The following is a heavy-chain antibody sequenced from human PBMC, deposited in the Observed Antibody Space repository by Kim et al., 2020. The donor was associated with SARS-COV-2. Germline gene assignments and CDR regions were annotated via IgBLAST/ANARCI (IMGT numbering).Heavy chain of an antibody. J-gene: IGHJ4*02. CDR3: ALTQPGDLTFDY. Sequence: SETLSLTCAVYGGSFSGYYWSWIRQPPGKGLEWIGEINHSGSTNYNPSLKSRVTISVDTSKNQFSLKLSSVTAADTAVYYCALTQPGDLTFDYWGQGTLVTVSS. CDR1: GGSFSGYY. V-gene: IGHV4-34*01. CDR2: INHSGST. D-gene: IGHD3-16*01.